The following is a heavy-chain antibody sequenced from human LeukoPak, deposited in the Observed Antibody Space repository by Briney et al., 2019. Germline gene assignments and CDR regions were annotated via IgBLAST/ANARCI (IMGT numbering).Heavy chain of an antibody. CDR3: AREFRVRAFDI. D-gene: IGHD1-1*01. CDR1: GFTFSSYA. CDR2: IYGSGGST. Sequence: GGSLRLSCAASGFTFSSYAMSWVRQAPGKGLEWVSAIYGSGGSTYDADSVRGRFTISRDNSKNTLYLQMNSLRAEDTAVYYCAREFRVRAFDIWGQGTMVTVSS. J-gene: IGHJ3*02. V-gene: IGHV3-23*01.